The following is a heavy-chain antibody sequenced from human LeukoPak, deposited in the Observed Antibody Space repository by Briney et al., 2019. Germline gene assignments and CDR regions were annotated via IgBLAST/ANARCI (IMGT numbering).Heavy chain of an antibody. CDR2: INPNSGGT. CDR1: GYTFTGYY. CDR3: ARELGYCSGGSCLYFDY. J-gene: IGHJ4*02. V-gene: IGHV1-2*02. D-gene: IGHD2-15*01. Sequence: ASVKVSCKASGYTFTGYYMHWVRQAPGQGREWMGWINPNSGGTNYAQKFQGRVTMTRDTSISTAYMELSRLRSDDTAVYYCARELGYCSGGSCLYFDYWGQGTLVTVSS.